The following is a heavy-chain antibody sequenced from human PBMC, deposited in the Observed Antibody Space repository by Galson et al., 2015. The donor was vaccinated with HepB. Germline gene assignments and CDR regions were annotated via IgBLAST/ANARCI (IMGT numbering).Heavy chain of an antibody. CDR3: ARGRGFWSGHGYFQH. Sequence: SVKVSCKASGYTFTRYDINWVRQATGQGLEWMGWMNPNSGNTGYAQKFQGRVTMTRNTSISTAYMELSSLRSEDTAVYYCARGRGFWSGHGYFQHWGQGTLVTVSS. D-gene: IGHD3-3*01. CDR2: MNPNSGNT. J-gene: IGHJ1*01. CDR1: GYTFTRYD. V-gene: IGHV1-8*01.